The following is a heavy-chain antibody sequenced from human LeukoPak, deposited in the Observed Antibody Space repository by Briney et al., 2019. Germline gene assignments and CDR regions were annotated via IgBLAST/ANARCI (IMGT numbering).Heavy chain of an antibody. Sequence: SETLSLTCTVSGGSISSYYWSWIRQPPGKGLEWIGYIYYSGSTNYNPSLKSRVTISVDTSKNQFSLKLSSVTAAGTAVYYCARDNTGSYLFYWGQGTLVTVSS. D-gene: IGHD1-26*01. J-gene: IGHJ4*02. CDR2: IYYSGST. V-gene: IGHV4-59*01. CDR1: GGSISSYY. CDR3: ARDNTGSYLFY.